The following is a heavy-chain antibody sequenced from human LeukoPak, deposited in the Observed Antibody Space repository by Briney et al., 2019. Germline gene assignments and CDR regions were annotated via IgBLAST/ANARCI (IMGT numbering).Heavy chain of an antibody. J-gene: IGHJ4*02. D-gene: IGHD6-13*01. CDR1: GYSFTNYG. V-gene: IGHV1-18*01. Sequence: ASVKVTCKASGYSFTNYGITWVRQAPGQGLEWMGWISPYNGNTNYAQKLQGRVTMTRDTSTSTAYMELRSLRSDDTAVYYCATYSAAGRTYYFDYWGQGALVTVSS. CDR2: ISPYNGNT. CDR3: ATYSAAGRTYYFDY.